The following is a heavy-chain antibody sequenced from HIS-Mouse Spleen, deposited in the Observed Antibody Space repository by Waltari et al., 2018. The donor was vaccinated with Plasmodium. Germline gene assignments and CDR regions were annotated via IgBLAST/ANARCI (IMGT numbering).Heavy chain of an antibody. J-gene: IGHJ6*02. CDR3: ARVDYGSGDYYYYYGMDV. CDR1: GYSISSGYY. Sequence: QVQLQESGPGLVKPSETLSLTCTVSGYSISSGYYWGWIRQPPGKGLEWIGSIYHSGSTYYNPSLNSRVTISVDTSKNQFSLKLSSVTAADTAVYYCARVDYGSGDYYYYYGMDVWGQGTTVTVSS. V-gene: IGHV4-38-2*02. CDR2: IYHSGST. D-gene: IGHD3-10*01.